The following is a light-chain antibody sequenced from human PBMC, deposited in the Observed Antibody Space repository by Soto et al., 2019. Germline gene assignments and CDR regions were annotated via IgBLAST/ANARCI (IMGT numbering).Light chain of an antibody. CDR2: AAS. CDR3: QHYYNYPWT. V-gene: IGKV1-8*01. CDR1: QDIHNY. J-gene: IGKJ1*01. Sequence: TQSPSSFSASTGDRATITCRASQDIHNYLAWYQQVPGKAPKLLLYAASILQTGVPSRFSGSGSGTDFTLTIDGLQSEDFATYFCQHYYNYPWTFGQGTTVE.